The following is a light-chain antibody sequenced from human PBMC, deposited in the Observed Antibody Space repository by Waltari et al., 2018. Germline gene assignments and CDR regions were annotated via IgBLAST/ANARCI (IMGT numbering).Light chain of an antibody. V-gene: IGKV3-20*01. CDR3: QHYLRLPVT. CDR1: QSVTRA. CDR2: GAS. Sequence: TLSCRTSQSVTRALAWYQQKPGQAPRLLIYGASNRATGIPDRFSGSGSGTDFSLTISSLEPEDFAVYYCQHYLRLPVTFGQGTKVEVK. J-gene: IGKJ1*01.